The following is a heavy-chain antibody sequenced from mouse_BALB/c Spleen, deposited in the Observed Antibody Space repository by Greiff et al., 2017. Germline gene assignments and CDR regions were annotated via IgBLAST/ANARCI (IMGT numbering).Heavy chain of an antibody. CDR3: ASGNYYYAMDY. D-gene: IGHD2-1*01. CDR2: ISNGGGST. Sequence: EVKLVESGGGLVQPGGSLKLSCAASGFTFSSYTMSWVRQTPEKRLEWVAYISNGGGSTYYPDTVKGRFTISRDNAKNTLYLQMSSLKSEDTAMYYCASGNYYYAMDYWGQGTSVTVSS. J-gene: IGHJ4*01. CDR1: GFTFSSYT. V-gene: IGHV5-12-2*01.